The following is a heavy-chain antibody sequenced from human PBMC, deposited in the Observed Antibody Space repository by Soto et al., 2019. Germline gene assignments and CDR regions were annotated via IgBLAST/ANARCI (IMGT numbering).Heavy chain of an antibody. CDR3: AKLPNWNDYYCYYMDV. V-gene: IGHV3-23*01. CDR2: INPSGGTT. CDR1: GFTFTSYG. D-gene: IGHD1-1*01. Sequence: GGSLRLSCATSGFTFTSYGMSWVRQAPGKGLEWVASINPSGGTTHYADYVRGRFTVSRDNSKNTLYLQMSSLRAGDTALYYCAKLPNWNDYYCYYMDVWGKGTTVTVSS. J-gene: IGHJ6*03.